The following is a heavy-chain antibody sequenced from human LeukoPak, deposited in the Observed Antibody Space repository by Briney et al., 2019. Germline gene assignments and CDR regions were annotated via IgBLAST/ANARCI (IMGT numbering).Heavy chain of an antibody. Sequence: PSQTLSLTCTVSGGSISSGDYYWSWIRQPPGKGLEWIGYIYYSGSTYYNPTLKSRVTISVDTSKNQFSLKLSSVTAANTAVYYCARDAGPPYYYYGMDVWGQGTTVTVSS. J-gene: IGHJ6*02. CDR3: ARDAGPPYYYYGMDV. CDR1: GGSISSGDYY. CDR2: IYYSGST. V-gene: IGHV4-30-4*01.